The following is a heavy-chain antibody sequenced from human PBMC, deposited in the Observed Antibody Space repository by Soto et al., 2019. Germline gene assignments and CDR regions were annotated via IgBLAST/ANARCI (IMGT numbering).Heavy chain of an antibody. D-gene: IGHD3-3*01. CDR2: INRSSTNT. J-gene: IGHJ3*02. CDR3: ARDRGPALRYMEWFLGSDSCDI. Sequence: EEQLEESGGGFVQPGGSLRLSCAASGFTFYSYNMNWVRQAPGKGLEWIAHINRSSTNTYYADSVKGRFIVSRDNAKKEMYLQMSSLGDEDTALYYCARDRGPALRYMEWFLGSDSCDIWGQGTMVTVSS. V-gene: IGHV3-48*02. CDR1: GFTFYSYN.